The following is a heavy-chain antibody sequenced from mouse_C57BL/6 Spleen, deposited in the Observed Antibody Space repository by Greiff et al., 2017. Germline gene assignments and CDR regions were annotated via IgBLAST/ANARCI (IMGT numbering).Heavy chain of an antibody. D-gene: IGHD2-2*01. V-gene: IGHV5-16*01. CDR3: ARDRGLSHYFDY. CDR2: INYDGSST. CDR1: GFTFSDYY. Sequence: EVKLMESEGGLVQPGSSMKLSCTASGFTFSDYYMAWVRQVPEKGLEWVANINYDGSSTYYLDSLKSRFIISRDNAKNILYLQMSSLKSEDTATYYCARDRGLSHYFDYWGQGTTLTVSS. J-gene: IGHJ2*01.